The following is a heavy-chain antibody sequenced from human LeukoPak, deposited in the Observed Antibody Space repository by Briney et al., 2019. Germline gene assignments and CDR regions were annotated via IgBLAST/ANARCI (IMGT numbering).Heavy chain of an antibody. J-gene: IGHJ5*02. CDR1: GYTLASYD. V-gene: IGHV1-8*01. CDR2: MNPNSGTT. Sequence: ASVKASCKASGYTLASYDINWVRQATGQGLEWMGWMNPNSGTTGYAQKFQVRITLTRDTSISTAYMELSSLTSDDTAVYYCARDYGGNSGWFDPWGQGTLVTASS. CDR3: ARDYGGNSGWFDP. D-gene: IGHD4-23*01.